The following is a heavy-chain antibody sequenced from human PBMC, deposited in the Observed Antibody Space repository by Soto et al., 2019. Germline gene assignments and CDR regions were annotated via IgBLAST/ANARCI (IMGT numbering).Heavy chain of an antibody. CDR1: GFTFSNAW. D-gene: IGHD2-2*01. CDR2: IKSKTDGGTT. Sequence: EVQLVESGGGLVKPGGSLRLSCAASGFTFSNAWMSWVRQAPGKGLEWVGRIKSKTDGGTTDYAAPVKGRFIISRDDSKNTLYLQMNSLKTEDTAVYYCTTDHRGLQELVVPGEYDSWGQGTLVTVSS. J-gene: IGHJ4*02. V-gene: IGHV3-15*01. CDR3: TTDHRGLQELVVPGEYDS.